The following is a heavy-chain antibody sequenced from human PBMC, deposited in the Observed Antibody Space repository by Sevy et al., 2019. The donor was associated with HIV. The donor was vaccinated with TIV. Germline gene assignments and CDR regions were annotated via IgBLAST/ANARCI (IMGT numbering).Heavy chain of an antibody. D-gene: IGHD3-22*01. CDR2: LSGSGGST. J-gene: IGHJ1*01. CDR3: ARTMPVGYYDYSGSSGYFQH. CDR1: GFTISSYA. V-gene: IGHV3-23*01. Sequence: GGSLRLSCAASGFTISSYAISWVRQAPGKGLECVSVLSGSGGSTYYAGSVKGRFTISRDKSKNTLYLQMNSLRAEDTAIYYCARTMPVGYYDYSGSSGYFQHWGQGTLVTVSS.